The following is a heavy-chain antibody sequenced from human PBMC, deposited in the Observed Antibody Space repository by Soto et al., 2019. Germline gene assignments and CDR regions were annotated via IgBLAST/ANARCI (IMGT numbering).Heavy chain of an antibody. D-gene: IGHD2-8*01. V-gene: IGHV1-69*01. CDR3: ARGRGLYNGGRSQLDS. Sequence: QVQLVQSGAEVEKPGSSVRVSCKASGDSFRKYTVNGVRQAPRQGLEWKGGIIPRFGKTNYAPTLQDRVTITADESLNTVYMELRSLRSEDTALYYCARGRGLYNGGRSQLDSWGQGTLCTVSS. CDR2: IIPRFGKT. CDR1: GDSFRKYT. J-gene: IGHJ4*02.